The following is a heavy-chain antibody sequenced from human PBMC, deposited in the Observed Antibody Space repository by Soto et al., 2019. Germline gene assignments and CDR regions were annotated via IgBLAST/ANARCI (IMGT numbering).Heavy chain of an antibody. D-gene: IGHD3-10*01. Sequence: ASVKVSCKASGYPFTSYFIHWVRQAPGQGLEWMGRVNPSTGSTSYAQKFQGRVTMTRDTSTSTVYMELSSLRSEDTAVFYCARDSGSFVYGMDVWGPGTKVTV. CDR2: VNPSTGST. CDR3: ARDSGSFVYGMDV. J-gene: IGHJ6*02. CDR1: GYPFTSYF. V-gene: IGHV1-46*01.